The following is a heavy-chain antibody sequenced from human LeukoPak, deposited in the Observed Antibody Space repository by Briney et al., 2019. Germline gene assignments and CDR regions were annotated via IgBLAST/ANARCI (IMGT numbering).Heavy chain of an antibody. J-gene: IGHJ5*01. Sequence: ASVKVSCKASGYTFTSYGISWVRQAPGQGLEWMGWISAYNGNTNYAQKLQGRVTMTTDTSTSTAYMGLRSLSSDDTAVYYCARDGLLWFGELADSWGQGTLVTVSS. CDR1: GYTFTSYG. CDR3: ARDGLLWFGELADS. D-gene: IGHD3-10*01. V-gene: IGHV1-18*01. CDR2: ISAYNGNT.